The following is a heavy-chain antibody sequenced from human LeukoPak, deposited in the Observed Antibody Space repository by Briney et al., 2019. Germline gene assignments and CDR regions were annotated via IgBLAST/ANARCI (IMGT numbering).Heavy chain of an antibody. CDR3: TKDWGFQYASGSYCEY. J-gene: IGHJ4*02. Sequence: PGGSLRLSCAASGFTFSAYAMSWVRQAPGKGLEWVSAISGGGDFSYYADSVTGRFTISRDNSKNTLFLQMNSLRAEDTAIYYCTKDWGFQYASGSYCEYWGQGTLVTVSS. D-gene: IGHD3-10*01. V-gene: IGHV3-23*01. CDR2: ISGGGDFS. CDR1: GFTFSAYA.